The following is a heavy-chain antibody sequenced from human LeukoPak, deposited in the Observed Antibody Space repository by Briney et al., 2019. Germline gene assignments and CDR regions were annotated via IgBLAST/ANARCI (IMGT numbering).Heavy chain of an antibody. CDR3: AKRGVVIRVFLVGFHKEAYYFDS. Sequence: PGGSLRLPCAVSGITLGNYGMSWVRQPPGKGLEWVAGISDSGGSTNYADSVKGRFTISRDTPRNTLYLQMNSLRAEDTAVYFCAKRGVVIRVFLVGFHKEAYYFDSWGQGALVTVSS. D-gene: IGHD3-10*01. J-gene: IGHJ4*02. CDR2: ISDSGGST. CDR1: GITLGNYG. V-gene: IGHV3-23*01.